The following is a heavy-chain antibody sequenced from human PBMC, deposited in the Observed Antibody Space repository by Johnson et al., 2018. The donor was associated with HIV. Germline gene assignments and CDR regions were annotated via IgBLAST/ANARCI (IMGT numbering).Heavy chain of an antibody. CDR3: AKDTIVGATAETGDDAFDI. D-gene: IGHD1-26*01. V-gene: IGHV3-23*04. CDR1: GFTFSSYA. Sequence: VKLVESGGGVVQPGGSLRLSCAASGFTFSSYAMSWVRQAPGKGLEWVSAISGSGGSTYYADSVKGRFTISRDNSKNTLYLQMNSLRAEDTAVYYCAKDTIVGATAETGDDAFDIWGQGTMVTVSS. CDR2: ISGSGGST. J-gene: IGHJ3*02.